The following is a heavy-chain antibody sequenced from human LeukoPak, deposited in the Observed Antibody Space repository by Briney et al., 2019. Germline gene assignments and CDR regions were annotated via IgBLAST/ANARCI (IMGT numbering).Heavy chain of an antibody. Sequence: SETLSVTCAVYGESFSGYYWSWIRQPPGKGLEWIGEINHSGITNYNPSLKSRVTISVDTSKNQFSLKLSSVTAADTAVYYCARGRFFGSSGYYFWYYFDYWGQGTLVTVSS. CDR3: ARGRFFGSSGYYFWYYFDY. CDR2: INHSGIT. D-gene: IGHD3-22*01. V-gene: IGHV4-34*01. J-gene: IGHJ4*02. CDR1: GESFSGYY.